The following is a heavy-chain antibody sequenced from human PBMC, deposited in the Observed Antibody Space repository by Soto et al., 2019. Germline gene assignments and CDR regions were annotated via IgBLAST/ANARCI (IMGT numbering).Heavy chain of an antibody. CDR2: ISGYTGNR. Sequence: QVQLVQSGAEVKKPGASVKVSCKASGYTFSTYGISWVRQAPGQGLEWMGWISGYTGNRNYAQKFQDRVTMTTDTSTSIAYMELRSLRSDDTAVYFCARGAAAVWFVPWGQGTLVTVSS. V-gene: IGHV1-18*01. D-gene: IGHD6-13*01. CDR3: ARGAAAVWFVP. J-gene: IGHJ5*02. CDR1: GYTFSTYG.